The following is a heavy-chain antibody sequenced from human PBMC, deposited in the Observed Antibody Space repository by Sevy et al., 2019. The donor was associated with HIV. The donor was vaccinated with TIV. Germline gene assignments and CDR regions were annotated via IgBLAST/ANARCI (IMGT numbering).Heavy chain of an antibody. CDR1: GDSVSSNSAA. CDR2: TYYRSKWYN. V-gene: IGHV6-1*01. D-gene: IGHD6-19*01. J-gene: IGHJ4*02. CDR3: ARDKGWSIGEFDY. Sequence: SQTVSLTCAISGDSVSSNSAAWNWIRQSPSRGLEWLGRTYYRSKWYNDYAVSVKSRITMNPDTSKNQFSLQLNSVTPEDTAVYYRARDKGWSIGEFDYWGQGTLVAVSS.